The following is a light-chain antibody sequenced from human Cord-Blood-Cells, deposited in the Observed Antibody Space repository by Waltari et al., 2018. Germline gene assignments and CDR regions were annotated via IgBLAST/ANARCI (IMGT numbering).Light chain of an antibody. CDR2: EGS. V-gene: IGLV2-23*01. Sequence: SALTQPASVSGSPGQSITISCTGTSRDVGSYNLVSWYQQHPGKAPKLMSYEGSKRPSGVSNRFSGSKSGNTASLTISGLQAEDEADYYCCSYAGSSTLVFGGGTKLTVL. J-gene: IGLJ3*02. CDR3: CSYAGSSTLV. CDR1: SRDVGSYNL.